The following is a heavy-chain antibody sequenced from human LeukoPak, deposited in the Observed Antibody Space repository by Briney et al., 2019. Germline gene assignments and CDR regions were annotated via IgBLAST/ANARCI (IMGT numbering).Heavy chain of an antibody. V-gene: IGHV1-24*01. D-gene: IGHD4-17*01. CDR3: ATVDMTTVTTQYFDY. J-gene: IGHJ4*02. CDR2: FDPEDGET. Sequence: ASVKVSCKVSGYTLTELSMHWLRQAPGKGLEWMGGFDPEDGETIYAQKFQGRVTMTEDTSTDTAYMELSSLRSEDTAVYYCATVDMTTVTTQYFDYWGQGTLVTVSS. CDR1: GYTLTELS.